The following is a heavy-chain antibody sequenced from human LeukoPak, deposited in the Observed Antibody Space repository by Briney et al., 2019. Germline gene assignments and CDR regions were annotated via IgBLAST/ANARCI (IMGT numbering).Heavy chain of an antibody. CDR2: ISYDESNK. V-gene: IGHV3-30*03. D-gene: IGHD3-16*01. CDR3: ARERRGGPIWFDP. CDR1: GFTFSGFG. Sequence: GGSLRLSCAASGFTFSGFGMHWVRQAPGKGLEWVAVISYDESNKYYADSVKGRFTISRDNSKNTVYLQMNSLRAEDTAVYYCARERRGGPIWFDPRGQGILVTVSS. J-gene: IGHJ5*02.